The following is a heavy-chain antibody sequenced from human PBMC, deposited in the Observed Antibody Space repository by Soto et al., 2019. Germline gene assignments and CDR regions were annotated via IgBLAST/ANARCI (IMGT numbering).Heavy chain of an antibody. Sequence: GGSLRLSCTSSGCPFRSYSMNWVRQAPGKGLEWVSYISSGSATIYYADSVKGRFTISRDNSKNTLYLQTNSLRAEDTAVYYCAREEDDDFWSGYSPRRRFVDYWGQGTLVTVSS. CDR1: GCPFRSYS. V-gene: IGHV3-48*01. CDR3: AREEDDDFWSGYSPRRRFVDY. CDR2: ISSGSATI. D-gene: IGHD3-3*01. J-gene: IGHJ4*02.